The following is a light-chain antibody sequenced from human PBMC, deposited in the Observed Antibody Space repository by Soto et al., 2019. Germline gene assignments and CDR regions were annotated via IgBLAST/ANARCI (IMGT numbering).Light chain of an antibody. CDR2: RNS. Sequence: QSVLTQPPSASVSPGQRVIISCSGSSSNIGNNAVNWYQHLPGTSPKLLIYRNSQRPSGVPDRFSGSKSGTSASLAISGLQSEDETDYYCATWDDSRDGGVFGGGTKLTVL. CDR1: SSNIGNNA. V-gene: IGLV1-44*01. CDR3: ATWDDSRDGGV. J-gene: IGLJ3*02.